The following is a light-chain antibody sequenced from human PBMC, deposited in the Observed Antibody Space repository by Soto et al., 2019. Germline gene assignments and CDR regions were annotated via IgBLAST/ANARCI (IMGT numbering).Light chain of an antibody. CDR3: QQSYTTTFT. V-gene: IGKV1-39*01. J-gene: IGKJ3*01. CDR2: AAS. CDR1: QSISTY. Sequence: DIQMTQSPSSLSASVGDRVTVTCRASQSISTYLYWSQQKPGKAPKLLIYAASSLETGVPSRFSGSGSGTDFTLTISSLKHEDFATYLCQQSYTTTFTFGPGTKVDIK.